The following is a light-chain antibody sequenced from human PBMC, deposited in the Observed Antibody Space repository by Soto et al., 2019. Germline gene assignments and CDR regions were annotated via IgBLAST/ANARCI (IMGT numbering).Light chain of an antibody. CDR2: EVS. CDR1: SSDVGGYNY. J-gene: IGLJ1*01. V-gene: IGLV2-14*01. Sequence: QSALTQPASVSGSPGQSITISCTGTSSDVGGYNYVSWYQQHPGKATKLMIYEVSNRPSGVSNRFSGSKSGNTASLTISGLQAEDEADYYCSSYTSSSIDYVFGTGTKLTV. CDR3: SSYTSSSIDYV.